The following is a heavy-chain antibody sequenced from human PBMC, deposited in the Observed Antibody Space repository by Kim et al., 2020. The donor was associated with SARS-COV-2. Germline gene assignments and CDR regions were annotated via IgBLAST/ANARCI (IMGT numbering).Heavy chain of an antibody. CDR1: GGSMNSYY. D-gene: IGHD6-19*01. Sequence: SETLSLTCTVSGGSMNSYYWNWIRQPAGKGLEWIGRIAASGNTNYNPSLKSRLTMSVDVSNNQFSLKLTSVTAADTAVYRCAGAVAGTADFTFWGQGILV. J-gene: IGHJ4*02. CDR2: IAASGNT. V-gene: IGHV4-4*07. CDR3: AGAVAGTADFTF.